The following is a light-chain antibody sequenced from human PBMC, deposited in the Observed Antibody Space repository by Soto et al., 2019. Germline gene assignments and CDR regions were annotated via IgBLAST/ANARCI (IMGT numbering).Light chain of an antibody. CDR2: GAS. J-gene: IGKJ1*01. V-gene: IGKV3-20*01. Sequence: EIVLTQSPGTLSLSPGERATLSCRATQTVISNYIGWYQQTPGQAPRRLNCGASSRTASTPGRCSGSWSRTDSTLTSSVQEPEFVAVYYWQQYGCSPSTFGQGTKVEIK. CDR1: QTVISNY. CDR3: QQYGCSPST.